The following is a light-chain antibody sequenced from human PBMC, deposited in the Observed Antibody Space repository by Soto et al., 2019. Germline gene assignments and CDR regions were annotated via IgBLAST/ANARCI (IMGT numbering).Light chain of an antibody. CDR3: QQYYSTPRT. Sequence: DIVMTQSPDSLAVSLGERATINCKSSQSVLYSSNNKKYLAWYQQKPGQPPKLLIYWSSTRESGVPDRFSGSWSGTDFTLTISSLQAEDVAVYYCQQYYSTPRTFGQGTKVEIK. V-gene: IGKV4-1*01. CDR2: WSS. CDR1: QSVLYSSNNKKY. J-gene: IGKJ1*01.